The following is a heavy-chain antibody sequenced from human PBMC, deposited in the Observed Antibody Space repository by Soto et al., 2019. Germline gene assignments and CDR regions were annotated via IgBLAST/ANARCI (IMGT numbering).Heavy chain of an antibody. CDR1: GFTFSSYA. V-gene: IGHV3-30-3*01. Sequence: QVQLVESGGGVVQPGRSLRLSCAASGFTFSSYAMHWVRQAPGKGLEWVAVISYDGSNKYYADSVKGRFTISRDNSKNTLYLHMNSLRAEDTAVYYCAREGAGGYEIDYWGQGTLVTVSS. CDR3: AREGAGGYEIDY. D-gene: IGHD5-12*01. J-gene: IGHJ4*02. CDR2: ISYDGSNK.